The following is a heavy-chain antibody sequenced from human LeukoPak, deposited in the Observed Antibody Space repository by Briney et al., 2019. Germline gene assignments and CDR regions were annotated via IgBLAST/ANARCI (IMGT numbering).Heavy chain of an antibody. Sequence: GGSLRLSCAASGFTFSSYGMHWVRQAPGKGLEWVAVISYDGSNKYYADSVKGRFTISRDNSKNTLYLQMNSLRAEDTAVYYCATAPPPRHSSNEGHEYYFDYWGQGTLVTVSS. CDR3: ATAPPPRHSSNEGHEYYFDY. J-gene: IGHJ4*02. V-gene: IGHV3-30*03. D-gene: IGHD1-1*01. CDR2: ISYDGSNK. CDR1: GFTFSSYG.